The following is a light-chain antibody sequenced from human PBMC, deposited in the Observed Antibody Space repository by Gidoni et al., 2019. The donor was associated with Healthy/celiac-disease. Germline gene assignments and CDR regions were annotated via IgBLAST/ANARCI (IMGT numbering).Light chain of an antibody. Sequence: EIVLTQSPATRSVSPGERATISCRASQSVSNNLAWYQQKPGQAPRLLIYGASTRATGIPARFSGSGSGTEFTLTISSLQSEDFAVYYCQQYNNWPPYTFGQGTKLEIK. J-gene: IGKJ2*01. CDR1: QSVSNN. CDR2: GAS. CDR3: QQYNNWPPYT. V-gene: IGKV3-15*01.